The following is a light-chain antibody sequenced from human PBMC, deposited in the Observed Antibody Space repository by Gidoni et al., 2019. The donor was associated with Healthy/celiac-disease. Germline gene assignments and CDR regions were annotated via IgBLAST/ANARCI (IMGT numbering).Light chain of an antibody. J-gene: IGKJ1*01. CDR1: QSVSSSY. Sequence: PGERVTLSCRASQSVSSSYLTWYQQKPGQAHRLLIYGASTRATGIPARFSGSGSGTDFTLTISSLQPEDFAVYYCQQDYNLHPTFGQGTKVEIK. V-gene: IGKV3D-7*01. CDR3: QQDYNLHPT. CDR2: GAS.